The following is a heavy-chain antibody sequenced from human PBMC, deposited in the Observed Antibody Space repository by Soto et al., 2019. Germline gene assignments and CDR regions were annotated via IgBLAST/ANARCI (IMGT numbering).Heavy chain of an antibody. V-gene: IGHV4-30-4*01. CDR3: ARGDNWNDFFPWFDP. Sequence: QVQLQESGPGLVKPSQTLSLTCTVSGGSISSGDYYWSWIRQPPGKGLEWIGYIYYSGSTYYNPSLKSRVTISVDTSKNQFSLKLSSVTAADTAVYYCARGDNWNDFFPWFDPWGQGTLVTVSS. J-gene: IGHJ5*02. CDR1: GGSISSGDYY. D-gene: IGHD1-1*01. CDR2: IYYSGST.